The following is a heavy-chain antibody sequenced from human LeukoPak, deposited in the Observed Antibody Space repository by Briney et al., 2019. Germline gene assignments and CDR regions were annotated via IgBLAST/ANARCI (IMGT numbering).Heavy chain of an antibody. CDR2: IYYSGST. J-gene: IGHJ4*02. CDR1: GGSISSSSYY. CDR3: ARDQRQLVTPGTTDFDY. V-gene: IGHV4-39*07. D-gene: IGHD6-6*01. Sequence: SETLSLTCTVSGGSISSSSYYWGWIRQPPGKGLEWIGSIYYSGSTYYNPSLKSRVTISVDTSKNQFSLKLSSVTAADTAVYYCARDQRQLVTPGTTDFDYWGQGTLVTVSS.